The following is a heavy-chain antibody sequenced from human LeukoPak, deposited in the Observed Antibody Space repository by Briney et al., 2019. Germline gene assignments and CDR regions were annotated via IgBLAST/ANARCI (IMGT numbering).Heavy chain of an antibody. CDR1: GFTFSSHA. D-gene: IGHD3-10*01. J-gene: IGHJ4*02. V-gene: IGHV3-23*01. Sequence: GGSLRLSCAASGFTFSSHAMSWVRQAPGKGLEWVSVISGNGGNIYYADSVKGRFTVSRDNSKNTLYLRMSSLRVEDTAVYYCVKDRYSYGSGSYFAWGQGTLVTVSS. CDR3: VKDRYSYGSGSYFA. CDR2: ISGNGGNI.